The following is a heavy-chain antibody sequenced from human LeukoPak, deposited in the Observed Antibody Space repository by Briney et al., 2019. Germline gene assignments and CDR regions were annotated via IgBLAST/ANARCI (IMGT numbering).Heavy chain of an antibody. CDR2: LYSTGST. V-gene: IGHV3-53*01. Sequence: PGGSLRLSCAASGFSVSSNYMSWVRQAPGKGLEWVSVLYSTGSTYDPHSVKGRFTHSRDNSKNTLSQQMHSLRAEDTVVYYCAKDLHDYGNYLGWFDSWGQGTLVSVSS. J-gene: IGHJ5*01. CDR1: GFSVSSNY. D-gene: IGHD4-11*01. CDR3: AKDLHDYGNYLGWFDS.